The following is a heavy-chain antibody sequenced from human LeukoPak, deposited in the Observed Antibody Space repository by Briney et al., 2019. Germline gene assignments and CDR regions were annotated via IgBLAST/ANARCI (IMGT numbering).Heavy chain of an antibody. Sequence: SGGSLRLSCAASGFTFSSYAMSWVRQAPGKGLEWVSAISGSGGSTYYADSVKGRFTISRDNSKNTLYLQMNSLIAEDTAVYYCAKDREVFGVVPGYYGMDVWGQGTTVTVSS. D-gene: IGHD3-3*01. V-gene: IGHV3-23*01. CDR2: ISGSGGST. CDR1: GFTFSSYA. CDR3: AKDREVFGVVPGYYGMDV. J-gene: IGHJ6*02.